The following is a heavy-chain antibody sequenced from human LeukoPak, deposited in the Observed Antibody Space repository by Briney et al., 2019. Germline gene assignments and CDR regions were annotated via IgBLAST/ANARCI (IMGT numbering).Heavy chain of an antibody. CDR1: GGSISSSSFY. V-gene: IGHV4-39*01. J-gene: IGHJ5*02. CDR3: ARAQRNSRLGWFDP. Sequence: SETLSLTCTVSGGSISSSSFYWGWIRQPPGTGLEWIGSIYYSGSAYYNPSLTSRVTISVDTSKNQFSLKLSSVTAADTAVYSCARAQRNSRLGWFDPWGQGTLVTVSS. D-gene: IGHD3-9*01. CDR2: IYYSGSA.